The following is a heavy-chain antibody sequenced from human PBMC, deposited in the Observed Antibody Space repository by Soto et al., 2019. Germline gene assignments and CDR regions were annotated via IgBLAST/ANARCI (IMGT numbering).Heavy chain of an antibody. D-gene: IGHD5-18*01. Sequence: QVQLVQSGSEVKKPGASVMVSCKASGYTFPSYDINWVRQATGQGLEWMGGMKPNSRNTGHAPKLQGRVTMTRNTSISTAYMELSSLRSEDTAVYYCAITVDTAVVPYYYYDMDVWGQGTTVTVS. V-gene: IGHV1-8*01. CDR3: AITVDTAVVPYYYYDMDV. CDR2: MKPNSRNT. J-gene: IGHJ6*02. CDR1: GYTFPSYD.